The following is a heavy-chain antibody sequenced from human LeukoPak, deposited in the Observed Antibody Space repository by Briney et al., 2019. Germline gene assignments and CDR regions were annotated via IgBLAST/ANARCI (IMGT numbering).Heavy chain of an antibody. D-gene: IGHD5-18*01. CDR1: GGSISSYY. Sequence: SETLSLTCTVSGGSISSYYWSWIRQPPGKGLEWIGYIYYSGSTNYNPSLKSRVTISVDTSKTQFSLKLSPVTAADTAVYYCARSRGYSYGTTFLDYWGQGTLVTVSS. V-gene: IGHV4-59*08. J-gene: IGHJ4*02. CDR3: ARSRGYSYGTTFLDY. CDR2: IYYSGST.